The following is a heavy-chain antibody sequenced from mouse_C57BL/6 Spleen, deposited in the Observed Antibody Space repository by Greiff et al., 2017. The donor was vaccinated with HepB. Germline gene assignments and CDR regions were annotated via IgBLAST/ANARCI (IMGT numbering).Heavy chain of an antibody. J-gene: IGHJ4*01. CDR3: ARAAYGSSYFTNAMDY. CDR1: GYSITNGNHW. V-gene: IGHV3-4*01. CDR2: ISSSGST. D-gene: IGHD1-1*01. Sequence: EVQLQESGPALVKPSQTVSLTCTVTGYSITNGNHWWNWIRQVSGSKLEWIGYISSSGSTDSNPSLKSRISITRDTSKNQLFLQLNSVTTEDIATYYCARAAYGSSYFTNAMDYWGQGTSDTVSS.